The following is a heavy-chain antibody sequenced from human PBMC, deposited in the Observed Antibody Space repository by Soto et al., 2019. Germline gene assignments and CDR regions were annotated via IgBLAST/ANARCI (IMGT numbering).Heavy chain of an antibody. Sequence: SVTMCLTCTVSGGNISGYDWSWIRKKTGKGLEWIGYIYYSGSTNYNPSLKSRVTISVDTSKNQFSLKLSSVTAADTAVYYCARSRARTMVRGVIGGIGYWGQGTLVTVSS. V-gene: IGHV4-59*08. CDR2: IYYSGST. J-gene: IGHJ4*02. CDR1: GGNISGYD. CDR3: ARSRARTMVRGVIGGIGY. D-gene: IGHD3-10*01.